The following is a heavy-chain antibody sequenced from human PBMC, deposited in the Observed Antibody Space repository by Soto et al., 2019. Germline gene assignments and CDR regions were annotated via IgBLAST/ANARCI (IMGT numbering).Heavy chain of an antibody. J-gene: IGHJ4*02. V-gene: IGHV5-51*01. CDR3: ARPANTVADHFDL. CDR2: IYPSDSDT. D-gene: IGHD4-17*01. Sequence: PGESLKISCQVSGYTFTIYWIGWVRQMPGKGLEWMGIIYPSDSDTRYSPSFQGQVTISADQSINTAYLQWDSLKPSDTAIYYCARPANTVADHFDLWGQGTPVTVSS. CDR1: GYTFTIYW.